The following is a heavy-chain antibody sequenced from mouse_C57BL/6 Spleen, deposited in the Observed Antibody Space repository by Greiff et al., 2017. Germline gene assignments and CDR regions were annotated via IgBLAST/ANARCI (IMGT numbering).Heavy chain of an antibody. V-gene: IGHV1-63*01. D-gene: IGHD1-1*01. CDR1: GYTFTNYW. CDR3: AREGYYGSSYYFDY. Sequence: QVQLQQSGAELVRPGTSVKMSCKASGYTFTNYWIGWAKQRPGHGLEWIGDIYPGGGYTNYNEKFKGKATLTADKSSSTAYMQCSSLTSEDSAIYYCAREGYYGSSYYFDYWGQGTTLTVSS. CDR2: IYPGGGYT. J-gene: IGHJ2*01.